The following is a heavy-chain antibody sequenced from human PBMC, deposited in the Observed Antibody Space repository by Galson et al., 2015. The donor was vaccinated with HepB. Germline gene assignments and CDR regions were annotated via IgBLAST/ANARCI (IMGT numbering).Heavy chain of an antibody. CDR3: ARAIYGDWGSDAFDI. CDR1: GVTFSNAG. J-gene: IGHJ3*02. D-gene: IGHD4-17*01. V-gene: IGHV3-7*01. Sequence: SLRLSCAASGVTFSNAGMSWVRQAPGKGLEWVANIKQDGSEKHYVDSVKGRFTIPRDNVKNSLYLQVSTLRAEDTAVYYCARAIYGDWGSDAFDIWGQGTMVTVSS. CDR2: IKQDGSEK.